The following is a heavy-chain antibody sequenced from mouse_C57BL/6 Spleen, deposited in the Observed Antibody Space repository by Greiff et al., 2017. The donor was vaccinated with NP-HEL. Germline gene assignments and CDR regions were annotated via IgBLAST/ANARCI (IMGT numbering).Heavy chain of an antibody. J-gene: IGHJ4*01. CDR2: IYPGDGDT. V-gene: IGHV1-82*01. CDR1: GYAFSSSW. CDR3: AKNYDDAMDY. D-gene: IGHD2-4*01. Sequence: QVQLQQSGPELVKPGASVKISCKASGYAFSSSWVNWVKQRPGKGLEWIGRIYPGDGDTNYNGKFKGKATLTADKSSSTAYMQLSSLTSEDSAVYFCAKNYDDAMDYWGQGTSVTVSS.